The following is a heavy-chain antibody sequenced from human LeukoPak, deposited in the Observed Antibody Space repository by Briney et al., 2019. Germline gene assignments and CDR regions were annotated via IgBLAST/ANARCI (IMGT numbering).Heavy chain of an antibody. CDR3: AKVEFDP. J-gene: IGHJ5*02. CDR1: GFTFNKYA. CDR2: ISDSGRIT. V-gene: IGHV3-23*01. Sequence: GGSLRLSYAASGFTFNKYAMNWVRQAPGKGLEWVSGISDSGRITYYADSVKGRFTISRDNSKNTLYLQMNGLRAEDTALYYCAKVEFDPWGQGTLVTVSS.